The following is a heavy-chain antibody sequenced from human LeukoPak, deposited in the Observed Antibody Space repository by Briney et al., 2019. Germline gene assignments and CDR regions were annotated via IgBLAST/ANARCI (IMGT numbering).Heavy chain of an antibody. CDR2: INPNSGGT. D-gene: IGHD6-13*01. CDR1: GYTFIGYY. V-gene: IGHV1-2*02. CDR3: ARDGRSTIAAAAYNWFDP. Sequence: ASVKVSCKASGYTFIGYYIHWVRQAPGQGLEWMGWINPNSGGTNYAQKFQGRVTVTRDTSISTAYMELSRLRSDDTAVYYCARDGRSTIAAAAYNWFDPWGQGTLVTVSS. J-gene: IGHJ5*02.